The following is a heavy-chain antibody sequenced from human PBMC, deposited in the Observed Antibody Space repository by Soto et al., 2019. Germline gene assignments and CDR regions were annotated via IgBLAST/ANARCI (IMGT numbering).Heavy chain of an antibody. Sequence: ASVKVSCKTYGGSFSDYAINWVRQAPGQGLEWMGGIIPMYGIANYAPKFQGRVTITADESTRTAYMEVSSLRSDDTAVYYCARLPGIAAAGSEYYFDYWGQGTLVTVSS. V-gene: IGHV1-69*13. CDR3: ARLPGIAAAGSEYYFDY. J-gene: IGHJ4*02. CDR2: IIPMYGIA. D-gene: IGHD6-13*01. CDR1: GGSFSDYA.